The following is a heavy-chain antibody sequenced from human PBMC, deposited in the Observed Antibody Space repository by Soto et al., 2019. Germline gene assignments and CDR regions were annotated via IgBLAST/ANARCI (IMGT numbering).Heavy chain of an antibody. CDR2: IVNDGSDR. CDR3: ARDRGYGGNYVFDF. Sequence: GGSLRLSCVGSGFTFSRYGMHWLRQAPGEGLEWMAVIVNDGSDRDYAASVAGRFTISRDNSKNTLYLQMDNLGVDDTAMYYFARDRGYGGNYVFDFWGLGTLVTVSS. CDR1: GFTFSRYG. D-gene: IGHD4-4*01. J-gene: IGHJ4*02. V-gene: IGHV3-33*01.